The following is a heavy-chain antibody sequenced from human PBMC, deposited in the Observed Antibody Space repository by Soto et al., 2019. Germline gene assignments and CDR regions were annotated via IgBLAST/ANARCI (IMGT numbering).Heavy chain of an antibody. CDR2: ISSSSSYT. Sequence: GESLKISCAASGFTFSDYYMSWIRQAPGKGLEWVSYISSSSSYTNYADSVKGRFTISRDNAKNSLYLQMNSLRAEDTAVYYCARVGSSGWYFVDYWGQGTLVTVS. V-gene: IGHV3-11*06. D-gene: IGHD6-19*01. J-gene: IGHJ4*02. CDR3: ARVGSSGWYFVDY. CDR1: GFTFSDYY.